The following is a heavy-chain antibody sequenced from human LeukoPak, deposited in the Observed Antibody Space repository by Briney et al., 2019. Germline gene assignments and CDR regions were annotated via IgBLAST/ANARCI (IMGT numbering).Heavy chain of an antibody. Sequence: SETLSLTCNVSDGSSSRYCWSWIRQPPGKGLEWIGYIYSSGTTNYNPSLKSRVTLSVDTSKNQFSLKLNSVTAADTAVYYCARHVSYTGDAFDIWGQGTMVTVSS. J-gene: IGHJ3*02. V-gene: IGHV4-59*08. CDR3: ARHVSYTGDAFDI. CDR1: DGSSSRYC. CDR2: IYSSGTT. D-gene: IGHD1-26*01.